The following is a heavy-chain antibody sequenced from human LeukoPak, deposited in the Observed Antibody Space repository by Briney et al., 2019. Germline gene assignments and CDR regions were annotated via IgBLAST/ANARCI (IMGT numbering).Heavy chain of an antibody. D-gene: IGHD5-18*01. CDR3: ARDSEYSYGYDFDY. CDR2: IYGGGST. CDR1: GFTVSSYY. J-gene: IGHJ4*02. V-gene: IGHV3-53*01. Sequence: GGSLRLSCAASGFTVSSYYVSWVRQAPGKGLGWVSVIYGGGSTYYADSVKGRFTISGDNSKNTLYLQMNNLRVEDTALYYCARDSEYSYGYDFDYWGQGTLVTVSS.